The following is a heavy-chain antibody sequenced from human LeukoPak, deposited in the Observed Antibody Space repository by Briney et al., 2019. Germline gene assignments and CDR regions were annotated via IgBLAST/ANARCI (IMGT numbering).Heavy chain of an antibody. CDR2: IGGSGGNT. D-gene: IGHD2-15*01. V-gene: IGHV3-23*01. CDR3: AKQHCSGGSCYFLDY. Sequence: GGSLRLSCAASGFTFSSYGMSWVRQAPGKGLEWVSLIGGSGGNTHYADSVKGRFTISRDNSRNTLYLQLNSLRAEDTAVYYCAKQHCSGGSCYFLDYWGQGTLVTVSS. J-gene: IGHJ4*02. CDR1: GFTFSSYG.